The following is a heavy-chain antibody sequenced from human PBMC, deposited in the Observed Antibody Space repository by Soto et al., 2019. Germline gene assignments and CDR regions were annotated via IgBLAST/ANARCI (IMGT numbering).Heavy chain of an antibody. D-gene: IGHD2-8*02. J-gene: IGHJ4*02. CDR3: TGEVASGY. CDR2: ISRDGGTK. CDR1: GFTVSTYG. V-gene: IGHV3-30*03. Sequence: QVQLVESGGGVVQPGRSLRLSCAGSGFTVSTYGMHWVRQAPGKGLEWVAVISRDGGTKYYADSVKGRFTISRDNSRNTLFLEMNSLRGDDMAVYYCTGEVASGYWGQGTLVVVCS.